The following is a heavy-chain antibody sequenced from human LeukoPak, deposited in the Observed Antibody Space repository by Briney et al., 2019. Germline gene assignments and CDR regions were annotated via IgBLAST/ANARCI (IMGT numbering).Heavy chain of an antibody. CDR3: ARAMRWTSGPVELGWFDR. CDR1: GDSFSEYY. V-gene: IGHV4-59*01. D-gene: IGHD1-1*01. Sequence: PSETLSLACSFFGDSFSEYYWTWIRRPPGGTLEWIGHIYYRGSTKYNPSLKNRVTTSVDTSKNQVSLTLTSVTAADTAVYYCARAMRWTSGPVELGWFDRWGQGTQVTVSS. CDR2: IYYRGST. J-gene: IGHJ5*02.